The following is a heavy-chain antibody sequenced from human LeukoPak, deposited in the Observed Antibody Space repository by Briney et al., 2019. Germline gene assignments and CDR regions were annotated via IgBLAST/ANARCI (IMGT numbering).Heavy chain of an antibody. CDR1: GGSISSSTYY. CDR2: IYYSGST. V-gene: IGHV4-39*01. Sequence: SETLSLTCTVSGGSISSSTYYWGWMRQPPGKGLEWIVSIYYSGSTSYNPSLKSRVTISGDTSKNQFSLKLDSVTAADRAVYYCARNASDSGTSYFDYWGQGTLVTVSS. CDR3: ARNASDSGTSYFDY. D-gene: IGHD1-26*01. J-gene: IGHJ4*02.